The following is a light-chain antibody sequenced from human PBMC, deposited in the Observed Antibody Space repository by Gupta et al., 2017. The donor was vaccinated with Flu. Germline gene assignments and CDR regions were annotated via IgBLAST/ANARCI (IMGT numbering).Light chain of an antibody. V-gene: IGLV1-47*01. Sequence: QSVLTQPPSASGTPGQRVTISCSGSSSNIGSNYVYWYQQLPGTAPKLLIYRNNQRPSGVPGRFSGSKSGTSASLAISGLRAEDEADYYCAALDDSLSGRVFGGGTKLTVL. CDR1: SSNIGSNY. CDR3: AALDDSLSGRV. J-gene: IGLJ3*02. CDR2: RNN.